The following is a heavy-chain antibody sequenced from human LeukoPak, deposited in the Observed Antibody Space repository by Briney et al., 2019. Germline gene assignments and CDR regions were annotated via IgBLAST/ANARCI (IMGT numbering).Heavy chain of an antibody. CDR2: IYYSGRT. CDR3: ARDRGYSSPFDY. J-gene: IGHJ4*02. V-gene: IGHV4-59*12. D-gene: IGHD6-19*01. CDR1: GGSISSYY. Sequence: SETLSLTCTVSGGSISSYYWSWIRQPPGKGLEWIGHIYYSGRTNYNPSLKSRVTISVDTSKNQFSLKLSSVTAADTAVYYCARDRGYSSPFDYWGQGTLVTVSS.